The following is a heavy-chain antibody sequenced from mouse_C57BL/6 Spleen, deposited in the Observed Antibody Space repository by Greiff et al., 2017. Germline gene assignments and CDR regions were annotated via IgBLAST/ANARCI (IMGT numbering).Heavy chain of an antibody. CDR2: ISSGSSTI. CDR1: GFTFSDYG. J-gene: IGHJ4*01. CDR3: ASRGEKAMDY. D-gene: IGHD2-13*01. Sequence: EVQVVESGGGLVKPGGSLKLSCAASGFTFSDYGMHWVRQAPEKGLEWVAYISSGSSTIYYADTVKGRVTISRDNAKNTLFLQMTRQRSEDTAMYYCASRGEKAMDYWGKGASVTVSS. V-gene: IGHV5-17*01.